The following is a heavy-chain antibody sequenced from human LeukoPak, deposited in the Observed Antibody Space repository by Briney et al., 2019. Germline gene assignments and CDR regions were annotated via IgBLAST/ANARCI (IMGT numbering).Heavy chain of an antibody. Sequence: GGSLGLSCAASGFTDSSNYMSWVRQAPGKGLEWVSVIYSGGSTYYADSVKGRFTISRDTSKNTLYLQMNSLRAEDTAVYYCARPQSLFRNYDAFDIWGQGIMVTVSS. CDR1: GFTDSSNY. J-gene: IGHJ3*02. CDR3: ARPQSLFRNYDAFDI. D-gene: IGHD5-24*01. CDR2: IYSGGST. V-gene: IGHV3-53*01.